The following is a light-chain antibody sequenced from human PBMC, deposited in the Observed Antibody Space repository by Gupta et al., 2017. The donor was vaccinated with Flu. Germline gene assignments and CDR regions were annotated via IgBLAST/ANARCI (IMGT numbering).Light chain of an antibody. CDR3: QQYFTAPWT. Sequence: YSSNNKNCLAWYQQKPGQPPKLLIYWASTRESGVPDRLSGSGSGTDFTLTISSLQAEDVAVYYCQQYFTAPWTFGQGTKVEIK. CDR1: YSSNNKNC. CDR2: WAS. V-gene: IGKV4-1*01. J-gene: IGKJ1*01.